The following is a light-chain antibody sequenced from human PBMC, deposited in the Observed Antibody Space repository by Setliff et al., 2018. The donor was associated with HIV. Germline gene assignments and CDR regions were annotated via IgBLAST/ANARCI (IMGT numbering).Light chain of an antibody. J-gene: IGLJ1*01. CDR3: CSYAGSYTFG. V-gene: IGLV2-11*01. CDR2: DVS. Sequence: QSVLAQPRSVSGSPGQSVTISCTGTSSDVGGYKYASWYQQHPGKAPKLMIYDVSKRPSGVPDRFSGSKSGNTASLTISGLQAEDEADYYCCSYAGSYTFGFGTGTKVTVL. CDR1: SSDVGGYKY.